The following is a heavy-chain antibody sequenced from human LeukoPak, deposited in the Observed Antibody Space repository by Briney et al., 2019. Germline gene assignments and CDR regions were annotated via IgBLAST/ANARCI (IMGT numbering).Heavy chain of an antibody. Sequence: GGSLRLSCAASGFTFGDYSMNWVRHVPGKGLEWISSMSSRGTYIYYADAVKGRLTISRDNTQSSVFLQMNSLRVDDTAIYYCARELSWGFSFDYWGQGTLVTVSS. J-gene: IGHJ4*02. CDR3: ARELSWGFSFDY. CDR1: GFTFGDYS. V-gene: IGHV3-21*01. CDR2: MSSRGTYI. D-gene: IGHD3-10*01.